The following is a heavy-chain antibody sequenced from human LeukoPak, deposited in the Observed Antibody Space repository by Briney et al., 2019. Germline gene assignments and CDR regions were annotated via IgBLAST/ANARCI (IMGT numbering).Heavy chain of an antibody. CDR3: NAYDILTGRAFDY. CDR2: ISGSGGST. D-gene: IGHD3-9*01. V-gene: IGHV3-23*01. Sequence: GGSLRLSCAASGFTFSSYAMSWVRQAPGKGLEWVSAISGSGGSTYYADSVKGRFTISRDNSKNTLYLQMNSLRAEDTAVYYCNAYDILTGRAFDYWGQGTLVTVSS. J-gene: IGHJ4*02. CDR1: GFTFSSYA.